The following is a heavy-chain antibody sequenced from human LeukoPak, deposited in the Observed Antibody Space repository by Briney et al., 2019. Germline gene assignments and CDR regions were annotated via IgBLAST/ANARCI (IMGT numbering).Heavy chain of an antibody. CDR1: GFTFSSYS. CDR3: ARVRFYCSSTSCPGGGGSFDY. CDR2: ISSSSYI. D-gene: IGHD2-2*01. J-gene: IGHJ4*02. Sequence: GGSLRLSCAASGFTFSSYSMNWVRQAPGKGLEWVSSISSSSYIYYADSVKGRFTISRDNAKNSLYLQMNSLRAEDTAVYYCARVRFYCSSTSCPGGGGSFDYWGQGTLVTVSS. V-gene: IGHV3-21*01.